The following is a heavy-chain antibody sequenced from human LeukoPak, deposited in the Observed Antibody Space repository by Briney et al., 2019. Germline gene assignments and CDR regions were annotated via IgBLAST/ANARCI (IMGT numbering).Heavy chain of an antibody. CDR3: ARDRAIAAATKEHYYYYGMDV. D-gene: IGHD6-13*01. Sequence: SETLSLTCTVSGGSISSGGYYWSWIRRHPGKGLEWIGYIYYSGSTYYNPSLKSRVTISVDTSKNQFSLKLSSVTAADTAVYYCARDRAIAAATKEHYYYYGMDVWGQGTTVTVSS. CDR2: IYYSGST. V-gene: IGHV4-31*03. J-gene: IGHJ6*02. CDR1: GGSISSGGYY.